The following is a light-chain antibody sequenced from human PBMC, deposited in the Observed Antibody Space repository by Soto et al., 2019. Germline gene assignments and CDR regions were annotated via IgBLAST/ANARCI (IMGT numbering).Light chain of an antibody. Sequence: IQLTQSPSFLSASVGDRVTITCRASQAISSYLAWYQQKPGKPPNLLIYGASTLQSGVQSRFSGSGSGTDFTLTISCLQSEDFATYYCQQHQTYSTFGQGTKVE. CDR3: QQHQTYST. J-gene: IGKJ1*01. CDR2: GAS. V-gene: IGKV1-9*01. CDR1: QAISSY.